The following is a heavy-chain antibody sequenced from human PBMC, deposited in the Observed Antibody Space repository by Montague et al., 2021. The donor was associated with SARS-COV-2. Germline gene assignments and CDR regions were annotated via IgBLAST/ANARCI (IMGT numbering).Heavy chain of an antibody. CDR2: IYYSGST. CDR3: ARGVGMDV. V-gene: IGHV4-59*08. CDR1: GGSISSYY. Sequence: SETLSLTCTASGGSISSYYWSWIRQPPGKGLEWIGHIYYSGSTNYNPSLKSRVTISVDTSKNQFSPKLSSVTAADTAVYYCARGVGMDVWGQGTTVTVSS. J-gene: IGHJ6*02.